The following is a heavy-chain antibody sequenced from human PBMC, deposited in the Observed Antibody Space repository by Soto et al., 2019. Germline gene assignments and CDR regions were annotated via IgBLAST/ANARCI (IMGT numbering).Heavy chain of an antibody. CDR3: AKDGNPIPYLTGYYRLGWFDP. Sequence: GGSLRLSCAASGFTFSSYAMSWVRQAPGKGLEWVSAISGSGGSTYYADSVKGRFTISRDNSKHTLYLQMNSLRAEDTAVYYCAKDGNPIPYLTGYYRLGWFDPWGQGTLVTVSS. CDR1: GFTFSSYA. J-gene: IGHJ5*02. CDR2: ISGSGGST. V-gene: IGHV3-23*01. D-gene: IGHD3-9*01.